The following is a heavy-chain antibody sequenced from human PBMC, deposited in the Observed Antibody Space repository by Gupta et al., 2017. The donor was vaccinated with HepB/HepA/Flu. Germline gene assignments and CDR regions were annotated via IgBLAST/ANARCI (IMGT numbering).Heavy chain of an antibody. CDR1: GFTFNTYV. Sequence: DVQLLESGGGLVQPGGSLRLSCAGSGFTFNTYVMSWVRQAPGKGLEWFSIISGSGDSSTYADSVKGRFTISRDNSKNILYLQMNSLRAEDTARYYCTKERYCTTSTCPFDYWGQGTLVTVSS. D-gene: IGHD2-8*01. J-gene: IGHJ4*02. CDR2: ISGSGDSS. CDR3: TKERYCTTSTCPFDY. V-gene: IGHV3-23*01.